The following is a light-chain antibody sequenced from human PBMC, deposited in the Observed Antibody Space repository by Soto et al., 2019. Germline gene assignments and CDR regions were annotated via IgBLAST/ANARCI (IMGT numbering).Light chain of an antibody. CDR3: LQHNSYPPT. CDR1: QDINTY. CDR2: DAS. J-gene: IGKJ4*01. V-gene: IGKV3-11*01. Sequence: EVVLTQSPATLSLSPGEKATLSCRASQDINTYLGWYQQKPGQPPRLLIYDASNRASGIPARFSGSGSGTDFTLTINSLEPEDFAIYYCLQHNSYPPTFGGGTKVEIK.